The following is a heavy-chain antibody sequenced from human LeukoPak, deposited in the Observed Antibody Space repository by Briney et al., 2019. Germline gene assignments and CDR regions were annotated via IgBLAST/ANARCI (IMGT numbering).Heavy chain of an antibody. CDR2: ISGSGGST. CDR1: GFTFSSSA. CDR3: TRDRGTYNWFDP. V-gene: IGHV3-23*01. Sequence: GGSLRLSCAASGFTFSSSAMSWVRQAPGKGLEWVSAISGSGGSTYYADSVKGRFTISRDDSKDTAFLHMDSLKTEDTALYYCTRDRGTYNWFDPWGQGTLVTVSS. D-gene: IGHD2-15*01. J-gene: IGHJ5*02.